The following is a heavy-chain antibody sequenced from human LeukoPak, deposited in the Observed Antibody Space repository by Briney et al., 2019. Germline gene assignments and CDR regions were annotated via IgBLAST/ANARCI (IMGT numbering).Heavy chain of an antibody. V-gene: IGHV3-23*01. D-gene: IGHD2-15*01. CDR1: GFTFSSYA. Sequence: GGSLRLSCAASGFTFSSYAMSWVRQAPGKGLEWVSAISGSGGSTYYADSVKGRFTISRDNSKNTLYLQMNSLRAEDTAVYYCAEDLAPSTLSGLFDYWGQGTLVTVSS. CDR3: AEDLAPSTLSGLFDY. CDR2: ISGSGGST. J-gene: IGHJ4*02.